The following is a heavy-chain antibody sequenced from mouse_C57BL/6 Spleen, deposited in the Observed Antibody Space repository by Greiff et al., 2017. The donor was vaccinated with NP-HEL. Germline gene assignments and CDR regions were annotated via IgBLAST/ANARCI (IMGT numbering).Heavy chain of an antibody. CDR1: GYSITSGYY. CDR2: ISYDGSN. CDR3: ARDQGDYDVVYYAMDY. V-gene: IGHV3-6*01. J-gene: IGHJ4*01. Sequence: ESGPGLVKPSQSLSLTCSVTGYSITSGYYWYWIRQFPGNKLEWMGYISYDGSNNYNPTLKNRISITRDTSKNQFFLKLKSVTTEDTATYDCARDQGDYDVVYYAMDYWGQGTSVTVSS. D-gene: IGHD2-4*01.